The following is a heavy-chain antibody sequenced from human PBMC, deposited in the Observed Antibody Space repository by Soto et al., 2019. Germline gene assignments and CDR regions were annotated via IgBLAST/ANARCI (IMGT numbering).Heavy chain of an antibody. Sequence: PSHTLSLTCAISGDSVSSNSAAWNWIRQSPSRGLEWLGRTYYGSKWYNDYAVSVKSRITINPDTSKNQFSLQLNSVTPEDTAVYYCARDPAYGDLNWFDPWGQGTLVTVSS. CDR2: TYYGSKWYN. CDR1: GDSVSSNSAA. V-gene: IGHV6-1*01. J-gene: IGHJ5*02. CDR3: ARDPAYGDLNWFDP. D-gene: IGHD4-17*01.